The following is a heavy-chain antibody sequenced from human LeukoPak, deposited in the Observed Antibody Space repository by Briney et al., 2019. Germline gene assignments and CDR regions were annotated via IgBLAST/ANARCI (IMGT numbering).Heavy chain of an antibody. CDR3: AKDLDVIMDGLFDY. CDR1: GFTFSSYS. J-gene: IGHJ4*02. CDR2: ISSSSSYI. Sequence: GGSLRLSCAASGFTFSSYSMNWVRQAPGKGLEWVSSISSSSSYIYYADSVKGRFTISRDNSKNTLYLQMNSLRAEGTAVYYCAKDLDVIMDGLFDYWGQGTLVTVSS. D-gene: IGHD3-16*01. V-gene: IGHV3-21*04.